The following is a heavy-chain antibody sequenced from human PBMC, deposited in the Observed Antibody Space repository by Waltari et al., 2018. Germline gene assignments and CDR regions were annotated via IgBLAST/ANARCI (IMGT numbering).Heavy chain of an antibody. CDR1: GHTLRTRW. J-gene: IGHJ4*02. CDR3: AMAAGTLY. V-gene: IGHV3-7*01. D-gene: IGHD6-13*01. CDR2: INQDGREK. Sequence: EVQLVESGGGLVQPGGSLSFSCAASGHTLRTRWMSWVRQAPGKGLEWVANINQDGREKYYVDSMKGRVTISRDNAKNSLFLQMDSLRAEDTAVYFCAMAAGTLYWGQGTLVTVSS.